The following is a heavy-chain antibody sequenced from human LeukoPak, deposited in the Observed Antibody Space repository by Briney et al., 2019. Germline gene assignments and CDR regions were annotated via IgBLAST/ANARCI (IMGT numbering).Heavy chain of an antibody. V-gene: IGHV3-74*01. D-gene: IGHD2-15*01. CDR3: ARGGLPGGFDY. CDR2: IKGDGSSI. J-gene: IGHJ4*02. Sequence: GGSLRLSCAASGFTFSNYWMFWVRHVPGKGLVWVSDIKGDGSSISYADSVKGRFTISRDNAKSTLHLQLNSLRADDTAVYYCARGGLPGGFDYWGQGALVTVSS. CDR1: GFTFSNYW.